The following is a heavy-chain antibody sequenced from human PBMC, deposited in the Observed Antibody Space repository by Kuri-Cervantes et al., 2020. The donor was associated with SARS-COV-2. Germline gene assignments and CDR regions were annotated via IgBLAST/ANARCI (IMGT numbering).Heavy chain of an antibody. CDR2: IYWDDDK. CDR3: ARNTRAYDILTGYYQSSWFDP. D-gene: IGHD3-9*01. Sequence: SGPTLVKPTQTLTLTCTFSGFSLSTSGVGVGWIRQPPGKALEWLALIYWDDDKRYSPSLKTRLTISKDTSKNQVVLTMTNMDPVDTATYYCARNTRAYDILTGYYQSSWFDPWGQRTLVTVSS. J-gene: IGHJ5*02. V-gene: IGHV2-5*02. CDR1: GFSLSTSGVG.